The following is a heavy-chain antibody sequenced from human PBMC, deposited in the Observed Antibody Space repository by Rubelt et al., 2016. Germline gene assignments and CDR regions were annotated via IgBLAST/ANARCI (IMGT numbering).Heavy chain of an antibody. CDR1: GYTFTSYG. Sequence: QVQLVQSGAEVKKPGASVKVSCKASGYTFTSYGISWVRQAPGQGLEWMGWISAYNGNTNYAQKLQGIVTMTPDTSTSTAYMELRSLRSDDTAVYYCARDRIRIAARQGWYFDLWGRGTLVTVSS. CDR3: ARDRIRIAARQGWYFDL. J-gene: IGHJ2*01. V-gene: IGHV1-18*01. CDR2: ISAYNGNT. D-gene: IGHD6-6*01.